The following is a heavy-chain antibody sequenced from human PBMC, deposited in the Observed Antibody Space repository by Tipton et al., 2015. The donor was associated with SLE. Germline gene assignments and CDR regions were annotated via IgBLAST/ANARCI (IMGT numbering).Heavy chain of an antibody. V-gene: IGHV1-8*01. CDR2: MNPSYGNT. CDR3: ATGVEWWLHYMDV. J-gene: IGHJ6*03. Sequence: QVQLVQSGAEVKEPGESLKISCKGSGYRFSNYWIAWVRQMPGKGLEWMGWMNPSYGNTAYAQKFQGRVTLSRDTSTNTAYMELSSLRSEDTAVYSCATGVEWWLHYMDVWGKGTTVTVSS. D-gene: IGHD3-3*01. CDR1: GYRFSNYW.